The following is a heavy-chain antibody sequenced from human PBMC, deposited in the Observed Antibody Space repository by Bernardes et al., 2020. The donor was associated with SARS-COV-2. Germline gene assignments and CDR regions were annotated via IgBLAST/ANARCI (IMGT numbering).Heavy chain of an antibody. CDR1: GYTFTGYY. CDR3: ARDRTILYSYGDYVAYGMDV. Sequence: ASVKVSCKASGYTFTGYYMHWVRQAPGQGLEWMGWINPNSGGTNYAQKFQGWVTMTRDTSISTAYMELSRLRSDDTAVYYCARDRTILYSYGDYVAYGMDVWGQGTTVTVSS. J-gene: IGHJ6*02. CDR2: INPNSGGT. D-gene: IGHD4-17*01. V-gene: IGHV1-2*04.